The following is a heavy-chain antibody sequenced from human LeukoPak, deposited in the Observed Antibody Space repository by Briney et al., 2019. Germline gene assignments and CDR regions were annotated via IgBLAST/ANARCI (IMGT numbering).Heavy chain of an antibody. J-gene: IGHJ4*02. CDR2: INPSGGST. V-gene: IGHV1-46*01. Sequence: ASVKVSCKTSGYIFTSYDINWVRQATGQGLEWMGIINPSGGSTSYAQKFQGRVTMTRDTSTSTVYMELSSLRSEDTAVYYCAGVEMATITGYFDYWGQGTLVTVSS. CDR3: AGVEMATITGYFDY. D-gene: IGHD5-24*01. CDR1: GYIFTSYD.